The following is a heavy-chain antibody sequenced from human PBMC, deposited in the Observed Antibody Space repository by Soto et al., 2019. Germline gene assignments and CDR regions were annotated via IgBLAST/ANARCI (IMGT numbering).Heavy chain of an antibody. Sequence: QITLKESGPTLVKPTQTLTLTCTFSGFSLSTSGMGVAWIRQPPEKALEWLAVIYWTDDKRYSPSLKSRLTITKDTSKNQVVLTMTDMDPVDTATYYCAPRKSSYYGSENTYYSGMDVWGQGTTVTVSS. J-gene: IGHJ6*02. D-gene: IGHD3-10*01. CDR1: GFSLSTSGMG. V-gene: IGHV2-5*01. CDR3: APRKSSYYGSENTYYSGMDV. CDR2: IYWTDDK.